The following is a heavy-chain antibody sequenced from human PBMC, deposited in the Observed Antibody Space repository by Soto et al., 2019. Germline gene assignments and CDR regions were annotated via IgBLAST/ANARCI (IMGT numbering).Heavy chain of an antibody. V-gene: IGHV3-30-3*01. J-gene: IGHJ6*02. D-gene: IGHD4-4*01. CDR2: VSPDGSRT. Sequence: QEQAVESGGGVVQPGRSLRLSCTVSGFSFNVYSIHWVRQAPGRGLEWVAGVSPDGSRTYYADPLKGRFIISRDNYREMVSFPLNSLGLEDRAVYYYARDLGRGSSNICYFYGRDGWGQGTTVSVSS. CDR3: ARDLGRGSSNICYFYGRDG. CDR1: GFSFNVYS.